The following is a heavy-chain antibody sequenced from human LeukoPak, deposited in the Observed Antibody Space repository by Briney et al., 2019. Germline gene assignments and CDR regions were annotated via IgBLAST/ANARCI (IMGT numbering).Heavy chain of an antibody. V-gene: IGHV1-46*01. CDR3: AREDTAMATFDY. Sequence: ASVKVSCKASGYTFTSYYMHWVRQAPGQGREWMGIINPSGGSTSYAQKFQGRVTMTRDMSTSTVYMELSSLRSEDTAVYYCAREDTAMATFDYWGQGTLVTVSS. CDR2: INPSGGST. J-gene: IGHJ4*02. CDR1: GYTFTSYY. D-gene: IGHD5-18*01.